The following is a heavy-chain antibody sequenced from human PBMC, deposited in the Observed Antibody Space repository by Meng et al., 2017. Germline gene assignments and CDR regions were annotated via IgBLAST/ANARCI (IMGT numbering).Heavy chain of an antibody. CDR3: ARDSSGWYEGGGFDP. Sequence: ASAKVFCKASGYTFTGYYMRWGRQAPGQGLEWMGRINPNSGGTNYAQKFQGRVTMTRDRSISTAYMELNRLRSDDTAVYYCARDSSGWYEGGGFDPWGQGTLVTVSS. CDR1: GYTFTGYY. J-gene: IGHJ5*02. CDR2: INPNSGGT. V-gene: IGHV1-2*06. D-gene: IGHD6-19*01.